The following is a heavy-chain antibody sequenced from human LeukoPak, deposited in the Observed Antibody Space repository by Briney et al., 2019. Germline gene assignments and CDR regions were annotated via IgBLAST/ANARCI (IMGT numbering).Heavy chain of an antibody. CDR1: GFTFDDYA. D-gene: IGHD1-26*01. Sequence: TGGSLRLSCAASGFTFDDYAMHWVRQAPGKGLEWVSGISWNSGSIGYADSVKGRFAISRDNAKNSLYLQMNSLRAEDTALYYCAKGDIVGATTFDYWGQGTLVTVSS. CDR3: AKGDIVGATTFDY. V-gene: IGHV3-9*01. J-gene: IGHJ4*02. CDR2: ISWNSGSI.